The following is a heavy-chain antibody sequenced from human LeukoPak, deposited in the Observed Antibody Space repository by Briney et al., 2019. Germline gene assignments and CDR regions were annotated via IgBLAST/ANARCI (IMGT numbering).Heavy chain of an antibody. CDR2: IKRKVDDETK. V-gene: IGHV3-15*01. D-gene: IGHD3-22*01. J-gene: IGHJ4*02. CDR3: TADTFESSRYSHDY. CDR1: GFTFSDTW. Sequence: PGGSLRLSCVTSGFTFSDTWMSWVRQAPGKGLEWVGRIKRKVDDETKNYAAHVRGRFTISRDDSKNTVYLKMDSLRTEDTAVYYCTADTFESSRYSHDYWGQGTLVTVSS.